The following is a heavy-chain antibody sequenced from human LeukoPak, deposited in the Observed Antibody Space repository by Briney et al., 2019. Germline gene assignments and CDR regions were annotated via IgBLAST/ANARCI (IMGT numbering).Heavy chain of an antibody. Sequence: SETLSLTCTVSGDSIRSYYWSWIRQPPGKGLEWIGYIHYSGSTNYNPSLKGRVTISIDTSKNQFSLKLSSVTAADTAVYYCARGDYYYMDVWGKGTTVTVPS. CDR3: ARGDYYYMDV. J-gene: IGHJ6*03. CDR2: IHYSGST. V-gene: IGHV4-59*01. CDR1: GDSIRSYY.